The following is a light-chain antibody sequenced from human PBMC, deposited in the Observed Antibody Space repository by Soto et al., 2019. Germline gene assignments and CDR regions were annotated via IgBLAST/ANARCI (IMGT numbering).Light chain of an antibody. CDR2: DVN. V-gene: IGLV2-14*03. CDR3: SSYSSTNTRLV. CDR1: SSDVGGYNY. Sequence: QSALPQPASVSGSPGQSITISCTGTSSDVGGYNYVSWYQHHPDKAPKLMIYDVNNRPSGVSHRFSGSKSGNTASLTISGLQAEDEAAYYCSSYSSTNTRLVFGGGTKLSVL. J-gene: IGLJ2*01.